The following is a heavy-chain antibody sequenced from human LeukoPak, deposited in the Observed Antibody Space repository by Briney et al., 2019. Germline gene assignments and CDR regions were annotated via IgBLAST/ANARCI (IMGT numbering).Heavy chain of an antibody. Sequence: GGSLRLSCAASGFTFDDYGMSWVRQAPGKGLEWVSGINWNGGSTGYADSVEGRFTISRDNAKNSQYLQMNSLSVEDTALYYCARAQTYGDSRLLLDYWGQGTLVTVSS. V-gene: IGHV3-20*04. CDR1: GFTFDDYG. J-gene: IGHJ4*02. D-gene: IGHD4-17*01. CDR2: INWNGGST. CDR3: ARAQTYGDSRLLLDY.